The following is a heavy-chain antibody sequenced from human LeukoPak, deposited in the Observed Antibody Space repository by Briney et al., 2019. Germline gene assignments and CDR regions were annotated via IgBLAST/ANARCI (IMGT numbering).Heavy chain of an antibody. CDR3: AKDRVPVWFGEFDY. CDR2: ISYDGSNK. J-gene: IGHJ4*02. D-gene: IGHD3-10*01. V-gene: IGHV3-30*18. Sequence: LEXVXVISYDGSNKYYADSVKGRFTISRDNSKNTLYLQMNSLRAEDTAVYYCAKDRVPVWFGEFDYWGQGTLVTVSS.